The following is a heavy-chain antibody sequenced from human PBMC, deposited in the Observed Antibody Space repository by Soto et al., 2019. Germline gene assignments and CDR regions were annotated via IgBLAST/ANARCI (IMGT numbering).Heavy chain of an antibody. V-gene: IGHV3-33*01. D-gene: IGHD4-4*01. CDR1: GFALSSNG. Sequence: PGGSLRLSCAASGFALSSNGMHWVRQAPGKGLEWVAFIWYDGSDKYYADSVKGRFTISRDNSKNTLYLQMNSLRAEDTAVYYCARDRYPNYPPDAFDIWGQGTLVTVSS. CDR2: IWYDGSDK. J-gene: IGHJ3*02. CDR3: ARDRYPNYPPDAFDI.